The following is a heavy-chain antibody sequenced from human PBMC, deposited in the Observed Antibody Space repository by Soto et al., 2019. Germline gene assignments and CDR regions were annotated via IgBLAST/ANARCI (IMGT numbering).Heavy chain of an antibody. CDR1: GGSFTGFY. V-gene: IGHV4-34*01. Sequence: QVQLQQWGAGLLKPSETLSLTCAVYGGSFTGFYWTWIRQPPGKGLEWIGDISHTGNTHYNPSLKSRVPMSVDTSKNQFSLKLTSVTAADPAVYYCARGAYYYNWFDPWGQGTLVTVSS. D-gene: IGHD3-10*01. CDR3: ARGAYYYNWFDP. J-gene: IGHJ5*02. CDR2: ISHTGNT.